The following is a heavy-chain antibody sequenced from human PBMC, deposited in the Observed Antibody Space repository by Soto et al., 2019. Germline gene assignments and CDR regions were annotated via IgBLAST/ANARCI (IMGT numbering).Heavy chain of an antibody. Sequence: PVGSLRLSCAASGFPFSIYWMSWVRQAPGKGLEWVANIKPDESEKYYVDSVKGRFTISRDNAKNSLYLQMNTLRTEDTAVYYCAREIPNLYLDNWGQGTLVTVSS. J-gene: IGHJ4*02. CDR1: GFPFSIYW. CDR2: IKPDESEK. CDR3: AREIPNLYLDN. V-gene: IGHV3-7*01.